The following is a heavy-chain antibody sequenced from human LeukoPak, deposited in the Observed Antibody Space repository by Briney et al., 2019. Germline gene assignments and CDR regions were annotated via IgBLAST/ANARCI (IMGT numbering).Heavy chain of an antibody. CDR2: ISSSSYI. J-gene: IGHJ4*02. D-gene: IGHD3-22*01. CDR1: GFTFSSYS. V-gene: IGHV3-21*01. Sequence: PGGSLRLSCAASGFTFSSYSMNWVRQAPGKGLEWVSSISSSSYIYYADSVKGRFTISRDNAKNSLYLQMNSLRAEDTAVYYCARDDPYYDSSGHDFDYWGQGTLVTVSS. CDR3: ARDDPYYDSSGHDFDY.